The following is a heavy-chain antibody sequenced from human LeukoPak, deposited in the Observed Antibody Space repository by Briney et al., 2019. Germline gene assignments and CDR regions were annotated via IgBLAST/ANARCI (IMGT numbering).Heavy chain of an antibody. Sequence: GGSLRLSCAASGFTFSSNWMRWARQAAGKGLVWVSRINSDGSSTSYADSVEGRFTISRDNAKTTLYLQMNSLRAEDTAVYYCATDLGSSRPNFWGQGTLVTVSS. D-gene: IGHD6-13*01. J-gene: IGHJ4*02. CDR2: INSDGSST. V-gene: IGHV3-74*01. CDR1: GFTFSSNW. CDR3: ATDLGSSRPNF.